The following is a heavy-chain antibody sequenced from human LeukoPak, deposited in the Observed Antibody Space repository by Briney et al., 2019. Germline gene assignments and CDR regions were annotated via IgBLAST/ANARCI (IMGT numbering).Heavy chain of an antibody. Sequence: SVKVSCKASGGTFSSYAISWVRQAPGQGLEWMGGIIPIFGTANYAQKFQGRVTITADESTSTAYMELSSLRSEDTAVYYCAVEGDITIFGVGPGYWGQGTLVTVSS. CDR2: IIPIFGTA. V-gene: IGHV1-69*13. CDR1: GGTFSSYA. D-gene: IGHD3-3*01. CDR3: AVEGDITIFGVGPGY. J-gene: IGHJ4*02.